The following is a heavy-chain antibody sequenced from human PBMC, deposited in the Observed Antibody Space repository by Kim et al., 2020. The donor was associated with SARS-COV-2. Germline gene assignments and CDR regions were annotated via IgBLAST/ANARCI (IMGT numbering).Heavy chain of an antibody. Sequence: GGSLRLSCVASGFTFDDYAMHWVRQAPGKGLEWVSGISWNSGRIGYADSVKGRFTISRDNAKNSLYLQMSSLRAEDTALYYCAKDRELLGLSYYHGMDVWGQGTTVTVSS. CDR2: ISWNSGRI. D-gene: IGHD3-10*01. CDR3: AKDRELLGLSYYHGMDV. J-gene: IGHJ6*02. CDR1: GFTFDDYA. V-gene: IGHV3-9*01.